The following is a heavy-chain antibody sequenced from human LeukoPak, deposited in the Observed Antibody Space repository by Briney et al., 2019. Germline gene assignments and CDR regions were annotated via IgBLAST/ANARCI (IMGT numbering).Heavy chain of an antibody. CDR3: ARGPRITMVRGVIIPNWFDP. Sequence: PSETLSLTCAVYGGSFSGYYWSWIRQPPGKGLEWIGEINQSGSTNYNPSLKSRVTISVDTSKNQFSLKLSSVTAADTAVYYCARGPRITMVRGVIIPNWFDPWGQGTLVTVSS. CDR2: INQSGST. CDR1: GGSFSGYY. J-gene: IGHJ5*02. D-gene: IGHD3-10*01. V-gene: IGHV4-34*01.